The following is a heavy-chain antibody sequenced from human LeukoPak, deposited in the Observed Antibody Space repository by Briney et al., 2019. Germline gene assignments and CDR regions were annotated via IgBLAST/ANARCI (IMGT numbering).Heavy chain of an antibody. J-gene: IGHJ4*02. D-gene: IGHD6-13*01. CDR3: ATIRYNNNWYLRS. V-gene: IGHV1-18*01. CDR2: ISAYNGNT. Sequence: ASVKVSCKASGYTFTSYGISWVRQAPGQGLEWMGWISAYNGNTNYAQKLQGRVTMTEDTSRDTAYMELSSLRSEDTAVYYCATIRYNNNWYLRSWGQGTLVTVSS. CDR1: GYTFTSYG.